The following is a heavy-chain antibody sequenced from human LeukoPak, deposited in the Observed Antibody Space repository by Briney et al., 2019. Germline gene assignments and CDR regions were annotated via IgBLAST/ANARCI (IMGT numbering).Heavy chain of an antibody. D-gene: IGHD2-2*01. Sequence: GGSLRLSCAASGFTFSSYGMHWVRQAPGKGLEWVAVIWYDGSNKYYADSVKGRFTISRDNSKNTLYLQMNSLRAEDTAVYYCARSRRWYQLLTDTPYYYYGMDVWGQGTTVIVSS. V-gene: IGHV3-33*01. CDR3: ARSRRWYQLLTDTPYYYYGMDV. J-gene: IGHJ6*02. CDR1: GFTFSSYG. CDR2: IWYDGSNK.